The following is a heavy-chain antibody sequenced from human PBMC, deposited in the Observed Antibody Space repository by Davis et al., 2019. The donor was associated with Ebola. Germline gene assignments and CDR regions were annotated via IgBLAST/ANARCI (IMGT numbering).Heavy chain of an antibody. J-gene: IGHJ4*02. V-gene: IGHV3-9*01. CDR2: ISWNSGSI. CDR3: AKDTGDSYGWGVDY. D-gene: IGHD5-18*01. Sequence: SLKISCASSGFSFDDYAMHWVRQAPGKGLEWVSGISWNSGSIGYADSVTGRFTISRDNAKNSLYLQMNSLRAEDTALYYCAKDTGDSYGWGVDYWGQGTLVTVSS. CDR1: GFSFDDYA.